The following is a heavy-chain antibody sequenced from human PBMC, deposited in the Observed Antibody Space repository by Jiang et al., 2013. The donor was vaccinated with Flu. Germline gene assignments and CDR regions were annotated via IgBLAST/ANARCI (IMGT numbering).Heavy chain of an antibody. CDR1: GYTFTGYY. CDR2: INPNSGGT. Sequence: GAEVKKPGASVKVSCKASGYTFTGYYMHWVRQAPGQGLEWMGWINPNSGGTNYAQKFQGRVTLTRDTSISTAYMELSRLRSDDTAVYYCARDLEFGVVIMAASYGMDVWGQGTTVTVSS. J-gene: IGHJ6*02. CDR3: ARDLEFGVVIMAASYGMDV. V-gene: IGHV1-2*02. D-gene: IGHD3-3*01.